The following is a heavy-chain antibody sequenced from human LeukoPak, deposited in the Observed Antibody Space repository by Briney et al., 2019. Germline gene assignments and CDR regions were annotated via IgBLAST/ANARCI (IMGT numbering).Heavy chain of an antibody. CDR3: ARGAGSSGWYYYYGMDV. Sequence: ASVTVSCKASGYTFTSYYIHWVRQAPGQGLEWMGKINPSGGYTSNAQKFQGRVTMTRDTPTSTVYMEVSSLTSEDTGVYYCARGAGSSGWYYYYGMDVWGQGTTVTVSS. D-gene: IGHD6-19*01. CDR2: INPSGGYT. J-gene: IGHJ6*02. V-gene: IGHV1-46*01. CDR1: GYTFTSYY.